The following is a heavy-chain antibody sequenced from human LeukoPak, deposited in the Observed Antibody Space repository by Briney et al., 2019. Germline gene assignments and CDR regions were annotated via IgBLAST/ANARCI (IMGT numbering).Heavy chain of an antibody. CDR1: GFTFNSYW. CDR2: IKQDGSEK. Sequence: PGGSLRLSCAASGFTFNSYWMSWVRQAPGKGLEWVASIKQDGSEKKYVDSVKGRFTISRDNAKNSLYLQMNSLGAEDTAVYYCVRGGSIVVIVAETYGFDYWGQGTRVTVSS. J-gene: IGHJ4*02. CDR3: VRGGSIVVIVAETYGFDY. D-gene: IGHD6-13*01. V-gene: IGHV3-7*01.